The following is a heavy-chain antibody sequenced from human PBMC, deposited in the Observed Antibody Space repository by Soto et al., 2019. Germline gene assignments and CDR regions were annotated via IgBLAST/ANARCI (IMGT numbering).Heavy chain of an antibody. Sequence: GVLRLSCAACRFTFSDYWMTWVRQAPGKGLEWVANIRQDGGEKFYVDSVRGRFTISRDNAQNSLYLQLNTLRAEDTAVYYCGRGDPPDCWGQGTQVTVSS. CDR2: IRQDGGEK. CDR1: RFTFSDYW. D-gene: IGHD2-21*02. CDR3: GRGDPPDC. J-gene: IGHJ1*01. V-gene: IGHV3-7*03.